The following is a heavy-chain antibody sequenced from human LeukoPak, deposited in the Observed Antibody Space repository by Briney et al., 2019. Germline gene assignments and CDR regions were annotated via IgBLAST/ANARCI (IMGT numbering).Heavy chain of an antibody. CDR2: ISGSGGST. J-gene: IGHJ4*02. D-gene: IGHD3-3*01. Sequence: GGSLRLSCAASGFTCSNYAMSWVRQAPGKGLEWVSAISGSGGSTYYADSVKGRFTISRDNSKNTLYLQMNSLRAEDTAVYYCAKGRVLYDFWSALLDYWGQGTLVTVSS. CDR1: GFTCSNYA. CDR3: AKGRVLYDFWSALLDY. V-gene: IGHV3-23*01.